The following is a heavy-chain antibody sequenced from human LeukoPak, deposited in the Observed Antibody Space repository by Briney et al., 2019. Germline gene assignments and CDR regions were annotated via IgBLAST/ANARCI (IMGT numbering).Heavy chain of an antibody. CDR3: ATETTRYYYGSGSMTSYFYY. CDR2: IYYSGST. CDR1: GGSIGSSSYY. V-gene: IGHV4-39*01. Sequence: PSETLSLTCTVSGGSIGSSSYYWGWIRQPPGKGLEWIGSIYYSGSTYYNPSLKSRVTISVDTSKNQFSLKLSSVTAADTAVYYCATETTRYYYGSGSMTSYFYYWGQGTLVTVSS. D-gene: IGHD3-10*01. J-gene: IGHJ4*02.